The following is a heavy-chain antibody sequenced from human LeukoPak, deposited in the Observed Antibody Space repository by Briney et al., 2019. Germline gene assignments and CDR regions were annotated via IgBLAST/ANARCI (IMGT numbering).Heavy chain of an antibody. V-gene: IGHV4-59*01. Sequence: PSETLSLTCTVSGVSTSRYYWSWIRQPPGKGLEWVGYIYNSGSTNYNPSLKSRGTISEDPSKNQFSLTLSSVNAADTAVYYCAKDTSSSRPDYIFHGEGYNWFDPWGQGTLVTVSS. CDR2: IYNSGST. D-gene: IGHD4-11*01. CDR1: GVSTSRYY. J-gene: IGHJ5*02. CDR3: AKDTSSSRPDYIFHGEGYNWFDP.